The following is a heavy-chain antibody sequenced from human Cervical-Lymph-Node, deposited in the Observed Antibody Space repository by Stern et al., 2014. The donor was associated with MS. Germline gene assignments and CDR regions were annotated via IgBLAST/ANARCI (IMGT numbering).Heavy chain of an antibody. D-gene: IGHD5-12*01. J-gene: IGHJ4*02. Sequence: EVQLVESGGGSVQPGGSLRLSCEASGFTFSSYWMHWVRQAPGKGLVWVSRISARATTTSYADAVMGRFTISRDNVKNTLYLQMNSLRAEDSAVYYCARADNRGNDAFDSWGQGTLVTVSS. CDR3: ARADNRGNDAFDS. V-gene: IGHV3-74*02. CDR1: GFTFSSYW. CDR2: ISARATTT.